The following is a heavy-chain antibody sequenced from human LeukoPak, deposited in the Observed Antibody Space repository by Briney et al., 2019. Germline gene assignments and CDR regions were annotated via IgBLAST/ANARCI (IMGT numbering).Heavy chain of an antibody. V-gene: IGHV3-21*01. CDR3: VREEAAALDY. CDR1: GFTFSRYS. Sequence: GGSLRLSCAASGFTFSRYSMSWVRQAPGKGLEWVSSIISRSTYIYYADSVKGRFTISRDNAKNSLFLQMNSLRAEDTAVYYCVREEAAALDYWGQGILVTVSS. D-gene: IGHD6-25*01. J-gene: IGHJ4*02. CDR2: IISRSTYI.